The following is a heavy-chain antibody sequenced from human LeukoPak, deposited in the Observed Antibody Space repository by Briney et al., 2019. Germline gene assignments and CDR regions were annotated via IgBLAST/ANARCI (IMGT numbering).Heavy chain of an antibody. Sequence: PSETLSLTCAVYGGSFSGYYWSWIRQPPGKGLEWIGEINHSGSTNYNPSLKSRVTISVDTSKNQFSLKLSSVTAADTAVYHCARAITMVRGVLYHFDYWGQGTLVTVSS. CDR1: GGSFSGYY. J-gene: IGHJ4*02. D-gene: IGHD3-10*01. CDR3: ARAITMVRGVLYHFDY. V-gene: IGHV4-34*01. CDR2: INHSGST.